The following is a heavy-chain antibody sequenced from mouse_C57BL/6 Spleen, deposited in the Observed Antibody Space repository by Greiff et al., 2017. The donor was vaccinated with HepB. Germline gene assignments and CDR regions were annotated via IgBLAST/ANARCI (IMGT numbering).Heavy chain of an antibody. CDR2: IDPETGGT. Sequence: LQESGAELVRPGASVTLSCKASGYTFTDYEMHWVKQTPVHGLEWIGAIDPETGGTAYNQKFKGKAILTADKSSSTAYMELRSLTSEDSAVYYCTRRYFRYYYGSSYVSYFDYWGQGTTLTVSS. J-gene: IGHJ2*01. V-gene: IGHV1-15*01. CDR3: TRRYFRYYYGSSYVSYFDY. CDR1: GYTFTDYE. D-gene: IGHD1-1*01.